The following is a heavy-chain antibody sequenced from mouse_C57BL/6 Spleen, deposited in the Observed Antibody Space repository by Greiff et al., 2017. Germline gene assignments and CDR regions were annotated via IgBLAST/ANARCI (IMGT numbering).Heavy chain of an antibody. CDR1: GYAFSSSW. Sequence: VQLQQSGPELVKPGASVKLSCKASGYAFSSSWMNWVKQRPGKGLEWIGRIYPGDGDTNYNGKFKGKATLTADKSSSTAYMQLSSLTSEDSAVYFCARSGTTVVDFDYWGQGTTLTVSS. CDR2: IYPGDGDT. J-gene: IGHJ2*01. CDR3: ARSGTTVVDFDY. V-gene: IGHV1-82*01. D-gene: IGHD1-1*01.